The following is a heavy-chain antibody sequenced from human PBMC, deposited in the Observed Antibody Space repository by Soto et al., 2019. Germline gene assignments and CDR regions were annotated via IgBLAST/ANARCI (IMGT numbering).Heavy chain of an antibody. CDR1: GGSISSSSYY. J-gene: IGHJ6*03. CDR2: IYYSGST. D-gene: IGHD4-4*01. Sequence: SETLSLTCTVSGGSISSSSYYWGWIRQPPGKGLEWIGSIYYSGSTYYNPSLKSRVTISVDTSKNQFSLKLSSVTAADTAVYYCARVRGNYDYYYYYMDVWGKGTTVTVSS. CDR3: ARVRGNYDYYYYYMDV. V-gene: IGHV4-39*01.